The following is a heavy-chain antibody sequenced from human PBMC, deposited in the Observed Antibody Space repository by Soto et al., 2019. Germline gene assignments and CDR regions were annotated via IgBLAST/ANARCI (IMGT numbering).Heavy chain of an antibody. CDR3: ARWKCSSGGYFDS. J-gene: IGHJ4*02. D-gene: IGHD2-2*01. CDR1: GGSVNSGGYY. V-gene: IGHV4-61*08. CDR2: IFYSGST. Sequence: QVQLQESGPGLVKPSETLSLTCTVSGGSVNSGGYYWSWIRQPPGKGLEWIGYIFYSGSTDYHPSLKSRVTISVDTSKNQFSLNVSSVTAADTAVYYCARWKCSSGGYFDSCGQGTLVPVSS.